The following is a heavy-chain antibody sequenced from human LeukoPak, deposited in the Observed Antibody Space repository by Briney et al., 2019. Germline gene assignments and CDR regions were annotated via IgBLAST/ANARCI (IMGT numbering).Heavy chain of an antibody. V-gene: IGHV4-34*01. CDR2: INHSGST. CDR1: GGSFSGYY. CDR3: ARYYYGSGSYYRLGFYDY. D-gene: IGHD3-10*01. Sequence: SETLSLTCAVYGGSFSGYYWSWIRQPRGKGLEWIGEINHSGSTNYNPSLKSRVTISVDTSKNQFSLKLSSVTAADTAVYYCARYYYGSGSYYRLGFYDYWGQGTLVTVSS. J-gene: IGHJ4*02.